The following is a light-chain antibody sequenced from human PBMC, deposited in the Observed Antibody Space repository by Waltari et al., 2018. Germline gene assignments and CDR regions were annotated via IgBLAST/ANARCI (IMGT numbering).Light chain of an antibody. CDR2: DAS. CDR3: QQYDNLPPLFT. J-gene: IGKJ3*01. V-gene: IGKV1-33*01. Sequence: DIQMTQSPSSLSASVGDRVTITCQASQDISNYLNWYQQKPGKAPKLLIYDASNLETGVPSRFSGSGSGTDFTVTISSLQPEDIATYYCQQYDNLPPLFTFGPGTKVDIK. CDR1: QDISNY.